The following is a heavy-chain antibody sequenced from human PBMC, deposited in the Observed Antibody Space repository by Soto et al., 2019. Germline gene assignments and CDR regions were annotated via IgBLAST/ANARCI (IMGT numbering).Heavy chain of an antibody. CDR1: GGSISSSSYY. CDR3: ASHLWFGEYSLPYYFDY. V-gene: IGHV4-39*01. Sequence: QLQLQESGPGLVKPSETLSLTCTVSGGSISSSSYYWGWIRQPPGKGLEWIGSIYYSGSTYYNPSLKSRVTISVDTSKNQFSLKLSSVTAADTAVYYCASHLWFGEYSLPYYFDYWGQGTLVTVSS. J-gene: IGHJ4*02. D-gene: IGHD3-10*01. CDR2: IYYSGST.